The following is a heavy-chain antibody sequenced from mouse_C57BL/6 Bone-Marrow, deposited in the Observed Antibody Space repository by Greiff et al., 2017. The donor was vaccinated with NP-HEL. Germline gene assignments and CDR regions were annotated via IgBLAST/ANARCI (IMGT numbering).Heavy chain of an antibody. J-gene: IGHJ2*01. CDR2: IDPSDSYT. V-gene: IGHV1-50*01. CDR1: GYTFTSYW. Sequence: VQLQQPGAELVKPGASVKLSCKASGYTFTSYWMPWVKQRPGQGLEWIGEIDPSDSYTNYNQKFKGQANFTVDTSSSTAYMQLSSLTSEDSAVYYCARAYSNYVFDYWGQGTTLTVSS. CDR3: ARAYSNYVFDY. D-gene: IGHD2-5*01.